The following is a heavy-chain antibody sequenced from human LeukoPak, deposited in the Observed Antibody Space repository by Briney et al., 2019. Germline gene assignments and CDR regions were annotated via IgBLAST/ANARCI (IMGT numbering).Heavy chain of an antibody. CDR2: INPNSGGT. CDR1: GYTFTGYY. D-gene: IGHD2-8*02. CDR3: ARDLVAGYYYMDV. Sequence: ASVKVSCKASGYTFTGYYMHWVRQAPGQGLEWMGWINPNSGGTNYAQKFQGRATMTRDTSISTAYMELSRLRSDDTAVYYCARDLVAGYYYMDVWGKGTTVTVSS. V-gene: IGHV1-2*02. J-gene: IGHJ6*03.